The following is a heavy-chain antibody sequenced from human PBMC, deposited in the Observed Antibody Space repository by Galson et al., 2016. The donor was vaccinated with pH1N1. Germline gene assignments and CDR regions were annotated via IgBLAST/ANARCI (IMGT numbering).Heavy chain of an antibody. CDR2: ISWNSGSI. CDR1: RFTLDDYA. V-gene: IGHV3-9*01. CDR3: AKDRVVFPINAGSFDI. D-gene: IGHD2-15*01. J-gene: IGHJ3*02. Sequence: SLRLSCAASRFTLDDYAMHWVRQAPGKGLEWVSRISWNSGSIAYVDSVKGRFTISRDNAKNSLYLQMNSLRAEDTAVYFCAKDRVVFPINAGSFDIWGQGTMVTVSS.